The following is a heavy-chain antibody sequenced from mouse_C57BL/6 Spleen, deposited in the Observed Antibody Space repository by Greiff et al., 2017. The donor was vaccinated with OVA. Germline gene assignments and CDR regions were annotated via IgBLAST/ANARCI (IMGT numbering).Heavy chain of an antibody. CDR1: GYTFTSYW. Sequence: QVQLQQPGAELVMPGASVKLSCKASGYTFTSYWMHWVKQRPGQDLEWIGEIDPSDSYTNYNQKFKGKSTLTVDKSSSTAYMQLSSLTSEDSAVYYCTRLGAMDYWGQGTSVTVSS. CDR2: IDPSDSYT. V-gene: IGHV1-69*01. J-gene: IGHJ4*01. CDR3: TRLGAMDY.